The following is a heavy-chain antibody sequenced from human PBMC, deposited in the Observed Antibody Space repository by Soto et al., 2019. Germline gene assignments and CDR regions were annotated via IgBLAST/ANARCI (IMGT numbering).Heavy chain of an antibody. Sequence: PSETLSLTCTVSGDSISNYYWSWIRQPPGKGLEWIGYIDYSGTTNYNPSLKSRVTMSVDTSNNQVSLNLNSVTVADTAVYYCARQPPATAAFDIWGQGTMVTVSS. CDR1: GDSISNYY. CDR3: ARQPPATAAFDI. J-gene: IGHJ3*02. D-gene: IGHD5-12*01. CDR2: IDYSGTT. V-gene: IGHV4-59*08.